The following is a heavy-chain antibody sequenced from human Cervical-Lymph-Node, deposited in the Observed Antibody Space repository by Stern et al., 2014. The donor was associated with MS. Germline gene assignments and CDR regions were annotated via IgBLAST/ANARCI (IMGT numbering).Heavy chain of an antibody. CDR2: IHASGSA. CDR3: ASGYRIFDY. D-gene: IGHD5-18*01. V-gene: IGHV4-61*02. J-gene: IGHJ4*02. Sequence: VQLVESGPGLVKPSQTLSLTRTVSGGSISSGSDYWSWIRQPVGKGLEWIGRIHASGSAFYTPSLKSRVTISTDTSMNQFSLELNSATAADTAIYYCASGYRIFDYWGQGILVTVSS. CDR1: GGSISSGSDY.